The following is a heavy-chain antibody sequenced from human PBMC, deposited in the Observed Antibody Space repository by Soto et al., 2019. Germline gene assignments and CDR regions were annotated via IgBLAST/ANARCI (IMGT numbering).Heavy chain of an antibody. Sequence: GASVKVSCKASGGTFSSYTISWVRQAPGQGLEWMGKIIPILGIANYAQKFQGRVTITADKSTSTAYMELSSLRSEDKAVFYFASVYCSSTSCYSAEYFQHWGQGTLVTVSS. V-gene: IGHV1-69*02. CDR2: IIPILGIA. J-gene: IGHJ1*01. CDR3: ASVYCSSTSCYSAEYFQH. CDR1: GGTFSSYT. D-gene: IGHD2-2*01.